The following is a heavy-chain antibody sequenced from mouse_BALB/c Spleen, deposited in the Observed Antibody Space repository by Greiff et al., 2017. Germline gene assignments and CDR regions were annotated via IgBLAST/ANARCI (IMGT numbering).Heavy chain of an antibody. CDR2: ISSGGST. Sequence: EVMLVESGGGLVKPGGSLKLSCAASGFTFSSYAMSWVRQTPEKRLEWVASISSGGSTYYPDSVKGRFTISRDNARNILYLQMSSLRSEDTAMYYCARERGYYGSSYGYFDYWGQGTTLTVSS. CDR1: GFTFSSYA. V-gene: IGHV5-6-5*01. D-gene: IGHD1-1*01. CDR3: ARERGYYGSSYGYFDY. J-gene: IGHJ2*01.